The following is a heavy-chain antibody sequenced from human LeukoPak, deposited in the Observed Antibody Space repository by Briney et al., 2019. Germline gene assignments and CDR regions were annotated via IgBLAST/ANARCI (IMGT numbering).Heavy chain of an antibody. Sequence: GGSLRLSCAASGFRFSNYAIHWVRQGPGKGPEWVASIAYDGRQQYYAESVKGRFTLSRDNSKNTVYLQMTSLRVEDTAVYYCARPPDTHLSGNDYWGQGTLVIVSS. CDR3: ARPPDTHLSGNDY. D-gene: IGHD5-18*01. V-gene: IGHV3-30*04. CDR2: IAYDGRQQ. J-gene: IGHJ4*02. CDR1: GFRFSNYA.